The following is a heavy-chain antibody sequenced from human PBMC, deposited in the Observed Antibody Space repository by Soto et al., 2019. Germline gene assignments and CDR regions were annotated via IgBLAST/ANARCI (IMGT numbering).Heavy chain of an antibody. Sequence: SVKVSCKASGGTFSIYTISWVRQAPGQGLEWMGRIIPILGIANYAQKFQGRVTMTRDTSTSTVYMELSSLTSDDTAVYYCSRSLTRGQSRSFDWPNDYWGQGTLVTVSS. CDR2: IIPILGIA. CDR1: GGTFSIYT. CDR3: SRSLTRGQSRSFDWPNDY. V-gene: IGHV1-69*02. J-gene: IGHJ4*02. D-gene: IGHD3-9*01.